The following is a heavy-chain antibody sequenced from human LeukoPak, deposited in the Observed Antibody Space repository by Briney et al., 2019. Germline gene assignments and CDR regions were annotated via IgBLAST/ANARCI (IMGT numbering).Heavy chain of an antibody. CDR2: ISYDGSNK. J-gene: IGHJ6*02. CDR1: GFTFSSYA. Sequence: PGRSLRLSCAASGFTFSSYAMHWVRQAPGKGLEWVAVISYDGSNKYYADSVKGRFTISRDNSKNTLYLQMNSLRAEDTAVYYCARDRVPHYGDYYYYYGMDVWGQGTMVTVSS. V-gene: IGHV3-30-3*01. D-gene: IGHD4-17*01. CDR3: ARDRVPHYGDYYYYYGMDV.